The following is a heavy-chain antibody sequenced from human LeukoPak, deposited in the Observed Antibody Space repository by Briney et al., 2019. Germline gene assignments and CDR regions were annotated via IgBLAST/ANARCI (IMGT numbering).Heavy chain of an antibody. D-gene: IGHD3-22*01. CDR2: ISAYNGNT. Sequence: ASVKVSCKASGYTFTSYGISWVRQAPGQGLEWMGWISAYNGNTKYAQKLQGRVTMTTDTSTSTAYMELRSLRSDDTAVYYCARGVPRYYYDSSGYYYFDYWGQGTLVTVSS. CDR1: GYTFTSYG. V-gene: IGHV1-18*01. J-gene: IGHJ4*02. CDR3: ARGVPRYYYDSSGYYYFDY.